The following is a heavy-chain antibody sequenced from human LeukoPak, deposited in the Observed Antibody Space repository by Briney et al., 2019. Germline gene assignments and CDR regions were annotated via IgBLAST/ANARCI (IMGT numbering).Heavy chain of an antibody. CDR1: GFTFSSYE. J-gene: IGHJ4*02. D-gene: IGHD3-10*01. CDR2: ISSSGSTI. Sequence: GGSLRLSCAASGFTFSSYEMNWVRKAPGKGLEWVSYISSSGSTIYYADSVKGRFTISRDNAKNSLYLQMNSLRAEDTAVYYCAGDAYYYGSGSYPYWGQGTLVTVSS. V-gene: IGHV3-48*03. CDR3: AGDAYYYGSGSYPY.